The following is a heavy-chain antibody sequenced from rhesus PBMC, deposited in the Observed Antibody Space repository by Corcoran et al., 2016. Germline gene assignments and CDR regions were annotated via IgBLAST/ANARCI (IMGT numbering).Heavy chain of an antibody. CDR1: GGSISSNNW. CDR2: ISGGGGTP. D-gene: IGHD6S26*01. J-gene: IGHJ3*01. Sequence: QLQLQESGPGLVKPSETLSLTCAVSGGSISSNNWWSWIRQSPGKGLEWIGRISGGGGTPTYHASLKSRVTVSTDTSKNQFSLNLNSVTAADTAVYFCAREGTGWSYAFDLWGQGLRVTVSS. V-gene: IGHV4-57*02. CDR3: AREGTGWSYAFDL.